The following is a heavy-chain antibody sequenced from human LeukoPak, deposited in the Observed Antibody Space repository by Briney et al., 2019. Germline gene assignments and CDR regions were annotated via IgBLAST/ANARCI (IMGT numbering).Heavy chain of an antibody. CDR3: ARDFRYCSSTSCYAGVGFDY. D-gene: IGHD2-2*01. J-gene: IGHJ4*02. CDR1: GSTFTDYY. V-gene: IGHV1-2*02. CDR2: INPNSGGT. Sequence: ASVKVSCKASGSTFTDYYMHWVRQAPGQGLEWMGWINPNSGGTNFAQKFQGRVTMTRDTSISSAYMELNRLRSDDTAVYYCARDFRYCSSTSCYAGVGFDYWGQGTLVTVSS.